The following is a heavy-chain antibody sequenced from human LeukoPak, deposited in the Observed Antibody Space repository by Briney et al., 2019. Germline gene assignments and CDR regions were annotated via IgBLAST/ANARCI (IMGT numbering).Heavy chain of an antibody. V-gene: IGHV3-23*01. J-gene: IGHJ4*02. D-gene: IGHD3-22*01. CDR1: GFTFSDYA. CDR2: INSGGAI. CDR3: AREDSSEGYFDY. Sequence: GGSLRLSCAASGFTFSDYAMTWVRQAPGKGLEWVSTINSGGAINYADSVKGRFTISRDNSKNTLYLQMNSLRAEDTAVYYCAREDSSEGYFDYWGQGTLVTVSS.